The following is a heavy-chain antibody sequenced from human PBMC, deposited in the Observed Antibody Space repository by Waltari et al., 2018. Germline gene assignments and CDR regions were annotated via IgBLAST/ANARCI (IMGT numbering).Heavy chain of an antibody. CDR2: IRYDGSNK. Sequence: QVQLVESGGGVVQPGGSLRLSCAASGFTFSSYGMHWVRQAPGKGLWWVALIRYDGSNKYYADSVKGRFTSSRDNSKNTLYLQMNSLRAEDTAVYYCATYVAAAGPFDYWGQGTLVTVSS. CDR1: GFTFSSYG. D-gene: IGHD6-13*01. CDR3: ATYVAAAGPFDY. V-gene: IGHV3-30*02. J-gene: IGHJ4*02.